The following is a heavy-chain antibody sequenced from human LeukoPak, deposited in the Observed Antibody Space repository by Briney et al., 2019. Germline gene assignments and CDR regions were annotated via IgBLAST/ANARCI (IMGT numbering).Heavy chain of an antibody. J-gene: IGHJ6*04. CDR2: INPNSGGT. CDR3: ARARANCSSTSCYERDYYYGMDV. Sequence: ASVKVSCKASGYTFTGYYMHWVRQAPGQGLEWMGWINPNSGGTNYAQKLQGWVTMTRDTSISTAYMELSRLRSDDTAVYYCARARANCSSTSCYERDYYYGMDVWGKGTTVTVSP. CDR1: GYTFTGYY. D-gene: IGHD2-2*01. V-gene: IGHV1-2*04.